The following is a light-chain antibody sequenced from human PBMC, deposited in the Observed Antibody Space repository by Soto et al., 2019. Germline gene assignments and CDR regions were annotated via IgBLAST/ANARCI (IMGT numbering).Light chain of an antibody. CDR3: SAYTVSRTYV. CDR1: SSDVGAYNF. Sequence: QSVLTQPASVSGSPGQSITISVTGTSSDVGAYNFVSWHQQHPGKAPKLMIYNVYDRPSGISYRFSGSKSGNTASLTISGLQGEDEADYYCSAYTVSRTYVFGTGTKVTVL. V-gene: IGLV2-14*03. J-gene: IGLJ1*01. CDR2: NVY.